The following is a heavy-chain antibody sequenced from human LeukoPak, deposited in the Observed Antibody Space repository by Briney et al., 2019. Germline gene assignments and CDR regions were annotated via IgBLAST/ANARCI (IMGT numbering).Heavy chain of an antibody. CDR3: ARLDSGYLPDY. CDR2: ISGDTTYT. V-gene: IGHV3-21*05. CDR1: GFTFSSYS. J-gene: IGHJ4*02. D-gene: IGHD3-22*01. Sequence: PGGSLRLSCAASGFTFSSYSMNWVRQAPGKGLEWVSYISGDTTYTTYADSVKGRFTISRHNAKNSLYLQMNSLRAEDTAVYYCARLDSGYLPDYWGQGTLVTVSS.